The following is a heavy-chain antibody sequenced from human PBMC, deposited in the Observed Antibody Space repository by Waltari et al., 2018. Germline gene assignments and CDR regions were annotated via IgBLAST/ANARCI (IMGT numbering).Heavy chain of an antibody. CDR1: GYMFLTFG. CDR3: ARDRRDDNNSVRWLDP. Sequence: QIQLVQSGGEVKKPGASVNVSCKASGYMFLTFGIFWLRQAPGQGLEYIGWISAYNGNTNYAQNFQGRLTLTTDTSASTAYMELSSLTSDDTAVYFCARDRRDDNNSVRWLDPWGQGTLVTVSS. CDR2: ISAYNGNT. J-gene: IGHJ5*02. D-gene: IGHD1-1*01. V-gene: IGHV1-18*01.